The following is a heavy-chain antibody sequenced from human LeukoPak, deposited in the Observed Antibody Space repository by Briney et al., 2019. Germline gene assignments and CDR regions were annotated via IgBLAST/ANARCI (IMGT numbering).Heavy chain of an antibody. V-gene: IGHV4-59*01. CDR1: GGSISSYY. D-gene: IGHD5-12*01. CDR3: ARVPISGYGPYWYFDL. CDR2: IYYSGST. Sequence: PSESLSLTCTVSGGSISSYYWSWIRQPPGKGLEWIGYIYYSGSTNYNPSLKSRVTISVDTSKNQFSLKLSSVTAADTAVYYCARVPISGYGPYWYFDLWGRGTLVTVSS. J-gene: IGHJ2*01.